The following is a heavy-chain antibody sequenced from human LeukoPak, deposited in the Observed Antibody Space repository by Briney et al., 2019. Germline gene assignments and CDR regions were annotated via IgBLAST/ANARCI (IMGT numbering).Heavy chain of an antibody. CDR1: GGTFSSYA. V-gene: IGHV1-69*05. J-gene: IGHJ4*02. CDR2: IIPIFGTA. CDR3: ARDNYYDSSGYLDY. D-gene: IGHD3-22*01. Sequence: SVKVSCKASGGTFSSYAISWVRQAPGQGLEWMGRIIPIFGTANYAQKLQGRVTMTTDTSTSTAYMELRSLRSDDTAVYYCARDNYYDSSGYLDYWGQGTLSPSPQ.